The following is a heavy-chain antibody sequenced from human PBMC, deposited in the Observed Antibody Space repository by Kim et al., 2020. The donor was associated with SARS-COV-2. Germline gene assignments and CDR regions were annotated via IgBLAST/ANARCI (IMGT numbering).Heavy chain of an antibody. CDR3: ARRVGEWLGIYYFDY. CDR2: IYYSGST. J-gene: IGHJ4*02. Sequence: SETLSLTCTVSGGSISSSSYYWGWIRQPPGKGLEWIGSIYYSGSTYYNPSLKSRVTISVDTSKNQFSLKLSSVTAADTAVYYCARRVGEWLGIYYFDYWGQGTLVTVSS. D-gene: IGHD3-10*01. V-gene: IGHV4-39*01. CDR1: GGSISSSSYY.